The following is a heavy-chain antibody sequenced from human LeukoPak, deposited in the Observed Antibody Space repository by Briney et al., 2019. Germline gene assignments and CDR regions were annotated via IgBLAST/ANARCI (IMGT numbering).Heavy chain of an antibody. CDR2: ISSTSTII. Sequence: GGSLRLSCAASGFTFSDSSMNWVRQAPGKGLEWISYISSTSTIIYYADSVKGRFTISRDNAKNSMYLQMNSLRAEDTAVYYCVREPSQGAFDIWGQGTMVTVSS. V-gene: IGHV3-48*01. CDR1: GFTFSDSS. CDR3: VREPSQGAFDI. J-gene: IGHJ3*02.